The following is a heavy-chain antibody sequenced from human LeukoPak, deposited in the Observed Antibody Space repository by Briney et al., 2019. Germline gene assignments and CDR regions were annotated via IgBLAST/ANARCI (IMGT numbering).Heavy chain of an antibody. CDR1: GFTFSSDE. CDR3: ARESSGWNGVDY. J-gene: IGHJ4*02. Sequence: PGGSLRLSCAASGFTFSSDEMNWVRQAPGKGLEWVSYISSSGSTIYYADSVKGRFTISRDNAKNSLYLQMNSLRAEDTAVYYCARESSGWNGVDYWGQGTLVTVSS. D-gene: IGHD6-19*01. CDR2: ISSSGSTI. V-gene: IGHV3-48*03.